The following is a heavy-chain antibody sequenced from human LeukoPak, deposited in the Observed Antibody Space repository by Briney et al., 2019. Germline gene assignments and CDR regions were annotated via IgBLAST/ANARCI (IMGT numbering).Heavy chain of an antibody. J-gene: IGHJ6*03. CDR2: ITGSGGST. D-gene: IGHD2-2*01. CDR3: AKGGNVVVVNFMDV. Sequence: GGSLRLSCVASGFTFSSYAMTWVRQAPGKGPEWVSAITGSGGSTYYADSVQGRFTISRDNSKNMLYLQMTSLRAEDTAVYYCAKGGNVVVVNFMDVWGKGTTITVSS. CDR1: GFTFSSYA. V-gene: IGHV3-23*01.